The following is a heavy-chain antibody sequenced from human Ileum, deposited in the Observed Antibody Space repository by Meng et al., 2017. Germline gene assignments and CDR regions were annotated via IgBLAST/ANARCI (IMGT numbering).Heavy chain of an antibody. CDR1: GFTFNGYY. CDR3: AREGSSSGPDFEY. V-gene: IGHV3-72*01. J-gene: IGHJ4*02. D-gene: IGHD6-19*01. Sequence: GESLKISCAASGFTFNGYYINWVRQAPGKGLDWVGRSKNKANSYTTEFAASVKGRFTISRDESKNLVYLQMNSLKTEDTAVYYCAREGSSSGPDFEYWGQGTLVTVSS. CDR2: SKNKANSYTT.